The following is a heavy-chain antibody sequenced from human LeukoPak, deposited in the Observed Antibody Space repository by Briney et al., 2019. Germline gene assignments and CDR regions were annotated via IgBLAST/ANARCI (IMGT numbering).Heavy chain of an antibody. J-gene: IGHJ4*02. CDR3: ARGGRYSYGRELLDY. V-gene: IGHV4-39*07. Sequence: PSETLSLTCTVSGGSLSSTNYYWGWIRQPPGKGLEWIGTIYYTGTTYYNPSLTSRVTISVDTSKNQFSPKLSSVTAADTAVYYCARGGRYSYGRELLDYWGQGTLVTVSS. D-gene: IGHD5-18*01. CDR2: IYYTGTT. CDR1: GGSLSSTNYY.